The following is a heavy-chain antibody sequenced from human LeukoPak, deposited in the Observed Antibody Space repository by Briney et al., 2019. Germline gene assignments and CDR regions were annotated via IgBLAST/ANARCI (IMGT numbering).Heavy chain of an antibody. CDR1: GFTFSSYE. Sequence: GGSLRLSCAASGFTFSSYEMNWVRQAPGKGLEWVSYISSSGSTIYYAASVKGRFTISRDNAQNSLYLQMNSLRAGDSAVDYWAARYFHGTTVYFYYWGRGRLVTVYS. V-gene: IGHV3-48*03. CDR2: ISSSGSTI. CDR3: AARYFHGTTVYFYY. J-gene: IGHJ4*02. D-gene: IGHD2/OR15-2a*01.